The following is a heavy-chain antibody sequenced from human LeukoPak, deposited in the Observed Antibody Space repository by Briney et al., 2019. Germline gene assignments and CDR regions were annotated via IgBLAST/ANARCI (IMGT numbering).Heavy chain of an antibody. CDR2: ISTYNGNT. D-gene: IGHD2-15*01. J-gene: IGHJ2*01. CDR1: GYTFTGYY. V-gene: IGHV1-18*04. Sequence: PAASVKVSCKASGYTFTGYYMHWVRQAPGQGLEWMGWISTYNGNTNYAQKFQGRVTLTTDTSTSTAFMDLRSLRSDDTAVYHCARVAIGSWYFDLWGRGTLVTVSS. CDR3: ARVAIGSWYFDL.